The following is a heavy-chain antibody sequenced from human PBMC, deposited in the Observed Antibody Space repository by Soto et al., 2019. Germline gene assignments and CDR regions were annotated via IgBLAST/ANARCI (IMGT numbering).Heavy chain of an antibody. V-gene: IGHV1-2*02. CDR2: INPNSGDT. Sequence: PSVKVSCKASGYTFTGYYVHWVRQAPGQGLEWMGWINPNSGDTYLAQRFQGRVTMNRDTSIGTAYMERRGLTSDDTAEYYCAKGGAIVAAGTRVYLYNAMDVWGQGTTVTVSS. CDR3: AKGGAIVAAGTRVYLYNAMDV. CDR1: GYTFTGYY. D-gene: IGHD1-26*01. J-gene: IGHJ6*02.